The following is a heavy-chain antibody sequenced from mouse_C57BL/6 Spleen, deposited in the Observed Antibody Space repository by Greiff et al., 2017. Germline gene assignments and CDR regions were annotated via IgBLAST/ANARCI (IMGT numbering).Heavy chain of an antibody. Sequence: QVQLQQSGAELVKPGASVKLSCKASGYTFTEYTIHWVKQRSGQGLEWIGWFYPGSGSIKYNEKFKDKATLTADKSSSTVYMELSSLTSEDSAVYFCARHEGGPYYYGRSHDAMDYWGQGTSVTVSS. D-gene: IGHD1-1*01. J-gene: IGHJ4*01. V-gene: IGHV1-62-2*01. CDR2: FYPGSGSI. CDR1: GYTFTEYT. CDR3: ARHEGGPYYYGRSHDAMDY.